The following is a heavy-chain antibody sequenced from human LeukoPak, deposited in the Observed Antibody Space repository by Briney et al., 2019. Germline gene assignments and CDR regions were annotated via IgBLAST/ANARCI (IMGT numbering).Heavy chain of an antibody. CDR1: GFTFSSNW. Sequence: GGSLRLSCAASGFTFSSNWMSWVRQAPGKGLDWVANIKQDGTDKYYVDSVKGRFTISRDNAKNLLYLQMNSLRAEDTAVYYCAREKLDTRGYVDYWGQGTLVTVSS. V-gene: IGHV3-7*01. CDR2: IKQDGTDK. D-gene: IGHD3-22*01. CDR3: AREKLDTRGYVDY. J-gene: IGHJ4*02.